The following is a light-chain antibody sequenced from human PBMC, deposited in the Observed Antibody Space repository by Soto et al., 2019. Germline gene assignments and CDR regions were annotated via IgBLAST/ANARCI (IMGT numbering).Light chain of an antibody. J-gene: IGLJ3*02. CDR1: SSDVGVSNY. V-gene: IGLV2-14*01. CDR3: NSYTSSGTVV. CDR2: DV. Sequence: QSALTQPASVSGWHGQSITIYCTGTSSDVGVSNYVSWYQLSPGKAPKLLIYDVDRPSGVSNRFSGSKSGNTASLTISGLQAEDEADSYCNSYTSSGTVVFGGGTKLTVL.